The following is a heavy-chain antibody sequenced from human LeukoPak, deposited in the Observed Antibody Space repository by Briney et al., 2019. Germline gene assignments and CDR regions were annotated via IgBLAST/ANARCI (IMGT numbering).Heavy chain of an antibody. J-gene: IGHJ4*02. CDR1: GFTFSSQA. Sequence: GGSLRLSCAASGFTFSSQAMRWVRQAPGKGLQWVSSISSGSDYKHYVDSVKGRFTISRDNSKNMVYLQMNSLRAEDTALYYCAKGPGGQWTDEWGQGTLVSVSA. CDR3: AKGPGGQWTDE. CDR2: ISSGSDYK. V-gene: IGHV3-23*01. D-gene: IGHD6-19*01.